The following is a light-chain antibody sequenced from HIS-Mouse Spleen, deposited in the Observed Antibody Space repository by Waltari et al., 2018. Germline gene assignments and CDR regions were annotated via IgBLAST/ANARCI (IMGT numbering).Light chain of an antibody. J-gene: IGLJ3*02. Sequence: QSVLTQPPSVSGAPGQRVTISCTGSSSNIGAGYDVHWYQQLPGTAPKLRIHGNRNRPAGVPDRFSGSKSGTSASLAITGLQAEDEADYYCQSYDSSLSGSVFGGGTKLTVL. CDR2: GNR. CDR3: QSYDSSLSGSV. V-gene: IGLV1-40*01. CDR1: SSNIGAGYD.